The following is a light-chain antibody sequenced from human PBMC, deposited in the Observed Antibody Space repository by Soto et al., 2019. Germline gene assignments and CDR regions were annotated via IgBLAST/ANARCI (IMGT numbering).Light chain of an antibody. CDR2: GNR. V-gene: IGLV1-40*01. Sequence: QTVVTQPPSVSGAPGQRVTISCTGNSSNLGAGYDVHWYQQLPGSAPRLLIYGNRNRPSGVPDRFAGSKSGTSASLAIIGLRVEDEGIYYCQAFDNSLSASGVFGGGTKLTVL. CDR3: QAFDNSLSASGV. J-gene: IGLJ3*02. CDR1: SSNLGAGYD.